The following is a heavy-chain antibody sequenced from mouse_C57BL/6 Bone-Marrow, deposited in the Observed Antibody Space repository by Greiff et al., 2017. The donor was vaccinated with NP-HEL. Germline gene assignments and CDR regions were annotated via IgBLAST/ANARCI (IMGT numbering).Heavy chain of an antibody. CDR2: IDPSDSYT. Sequence: QVQLQQPGAELVKPGASVKLSCKASGYTFTSYWMQWVKQRPGQGLEWIGEIDPSDSYTNYNQKFKGKATLTVDTSSSTAYMQLSSLPSEDSAVYYCARTNDGYIDYWGQGTTLTVSS. CDR3: ARTNDGYIDY. CDR1: GYTFTSYW. D-gene: IGHD2-3*01. J-gene: IGHJ2*01. V-gene: IGHV1-50*01.